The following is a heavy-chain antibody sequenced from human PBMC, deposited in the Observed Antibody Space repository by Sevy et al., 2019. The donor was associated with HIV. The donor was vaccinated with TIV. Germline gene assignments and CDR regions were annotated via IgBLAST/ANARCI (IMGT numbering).Heavy chain of an antibody. Sequence: SETLSLTCTVSGDSINTYYWSWIRQPPGKGLEWIGYSSHSGNTNYNPSPRSRVSMSVDTSTNQFSLKVKSVTAADTAVYYCARLRWDLVVVPGATPGCYFDSWGQGTLVTVSS. D-gene: IGHD2-2*02. V-gene: IGHV4-59*08. CDR3: ARLRWDLVVVPGATPGCYFDS. CDR2: SSHSGNT. CDR1: GDSINTYY. J-gene: IGHJ4*02.